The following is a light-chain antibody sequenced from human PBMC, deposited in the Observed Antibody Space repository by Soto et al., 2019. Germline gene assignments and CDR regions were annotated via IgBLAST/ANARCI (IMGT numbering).Light chain of an antibody. J-gene: IGKJ1*01. CDR3: QQYGSSWT. CDR2: GAT. CDR1: QSVSSSY. Sequence: EIVLTQSPATLSLSPGERATLSCRASQSVSSSYFAWDQKQPDEAPRLLYYGATSRTTGIPEWCSSSASATDFTLTISIQDPEDFAEYYWQQYGSSWTFGQGTKVDIK. V-gene: IGKV3-20*01.